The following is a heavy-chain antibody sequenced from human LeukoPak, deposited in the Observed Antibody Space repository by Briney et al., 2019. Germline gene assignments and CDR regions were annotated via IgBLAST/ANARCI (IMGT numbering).Heavy chain of an antibody. CDR1: GGSISSYY. CDR2: IYYSGST. Sequence: SETLSLTCTVSGGSISSYYWSWIRQPPGKGLEWIGYIYYSGSTNYNPSLKSRVTISVDTSKNQFSLKLSSVTAADTAAYYCAKDNGGKSYPRGLGYLDYWGQGTLVTASS. D-gene: IGHD2-8*01. J-gene: IGHJ4*02. V-gene: IGHV4-59*01. CDR3: AKDNGGKSYPRGLGYLDY.